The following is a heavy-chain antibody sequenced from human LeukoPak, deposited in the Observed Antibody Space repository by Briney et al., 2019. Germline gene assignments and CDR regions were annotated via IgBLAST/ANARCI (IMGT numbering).Heavy chain of an antibody. D-gene: IGHD7-27*01. V-gene: IGHV3-23*01. CDR1: GFTFSSYA. J-gene: IGHJ4*02. CDR2: ITGSGDTT. CDR3: ATIGDRRTGELYRIDY. Sequence: GGSLRLSCAASGFTFSSYAVTWVRQAPGKGLEWVSGITGSGDTTFYADSVKGRFTISRDNSKNTLYLQMNSLRAEDAAIYYCATIGDRRTGELYRIDYWGQGTLVTVSS.